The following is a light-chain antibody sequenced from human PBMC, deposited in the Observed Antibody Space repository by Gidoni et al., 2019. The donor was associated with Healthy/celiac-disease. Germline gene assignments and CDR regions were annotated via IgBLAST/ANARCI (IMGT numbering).Light chain of an antibody. J-gene: IGKJ4*01. V-gene: IGKV1-8*01. CDR3: QQGPLT. Sequence: AIRMTQSPSSFSASTGDRVTITCRASQGISSYLAWYQQKPGKAPKLLIYAASTLQSGVPSSFSGSGSGTDFTLTISCLQSEDFATYYCQQGPLTFGGGTKVEIK. CDR2: AAS. CDR1: QGISSY.